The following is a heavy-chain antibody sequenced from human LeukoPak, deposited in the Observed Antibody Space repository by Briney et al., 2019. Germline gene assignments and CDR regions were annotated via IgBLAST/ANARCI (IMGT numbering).Heavy chain of an antibody. D-gene: IGHD6-19*01. J-gene: IGHJ5*02. CDR1: GGTFSSYA. Sequence: SVRVSCKASGGTFSSYAISWVRQAPGQGLEWMGGIIPIFGTANYAQKFQGRVTITADESTSTAYMELSSLRSEDTAVYYCARGTPGGINSSGWYSYPWGQGTLVTVSS. CDR3: ARGTPGGINSSGWYSYP. CDR2: IIPIFGTA. V-gene: IGHV1-69*01.